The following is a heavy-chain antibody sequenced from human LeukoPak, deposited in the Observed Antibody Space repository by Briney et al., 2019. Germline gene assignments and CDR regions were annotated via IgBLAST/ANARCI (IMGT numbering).Heavy chain of an antibody. V-gene: IGHV3-30-3*01. Sequence: PGGSLRLSCAASGFTFSSYAMHWVRQAPGKGLEWLAVISYDGSNKYYADSVKGRFTISRDNSKNTLYLQMNSLRAEDTAVYYCARGSLRYFDWLLPHFDYWGQGTLVTVSS. CDR3: ARGSLRYFDWLLPHFDY. D-gene: IGHD3-9*01. J-gene: IGHJ4*02. CDR1: GFTFSSYA. CDR2: ISYDGSNK.